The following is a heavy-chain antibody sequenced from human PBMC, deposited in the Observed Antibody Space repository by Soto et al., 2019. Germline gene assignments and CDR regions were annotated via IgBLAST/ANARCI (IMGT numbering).Heavy chain of an antibody. CDR3: AKAMTTATTGYYYGMDV. CDR1: GFTFSSYG. D-gene: IGHD4-17*01. V-gene: IGHV3-30*18. Sequence: QVQLVESGGGVVQPGRSLRLSCAASGFTFSSYGMHWVRQTPGKGLEWVAVISYDGSNKYYADSVKGRFTISRDNSKNTLYLQMNSLRAEDTAVYYCAKAMTTATTGYYYGMDVW. CDR2: ISYDGSNK. J-gene: IGHJ6*01.